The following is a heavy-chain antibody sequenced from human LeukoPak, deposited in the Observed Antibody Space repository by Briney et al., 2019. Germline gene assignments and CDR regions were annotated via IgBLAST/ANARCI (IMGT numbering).Heavy chain of an antibody. CDR2: VYYSGNT. D-gene: IGHD3-22*01. Sequence: SETLSLTCTVSGGSMSSHFWTWIRQPPGKGLQWIGYVYYSGNTNYNPSLRSRATMSLDRSKNQFSLKLSSVTAADTAVYFCARGPYSYDSSGAFDIWGQGTMVTVSS. J-gene: IGHJ3*02. V-gene: IGHV4-59*08. CDR3: ARGPYSYDSSGAFDI. CDR1: GGSMSSHF.